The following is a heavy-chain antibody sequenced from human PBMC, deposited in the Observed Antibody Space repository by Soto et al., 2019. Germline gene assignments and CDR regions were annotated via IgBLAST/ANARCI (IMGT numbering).Heavy chain of an antibody. CDR1: GYTFTSYG. J-gene: IGHJ5*02. Sequence: GASVKVSCKDSGYTFTSYGISWVRQAPGQVLECMGWISAYNGNTNYAQKLQGRVTMTTDTSTSTAYMELRSLRSDDTAVYYCESCTTVTNKCIWFDPWGHGTLVTVST. V-gene: IGHV1-18*04. D-gene: IGHD4-17*01. CDR3: ESCTTVTNKCIWFDP. CDR2: ISAYNGNT.